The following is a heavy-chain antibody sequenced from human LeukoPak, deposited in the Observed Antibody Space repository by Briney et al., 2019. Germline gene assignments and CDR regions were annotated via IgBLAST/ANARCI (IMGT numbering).Heavy chain of an antibody. V-gene: IGHV3-23*01. Sequence: GGSLRLSCAASGFIFSGYAMSWVRQAPGKGLEWVSAISGSGGSTYYADSVKGRFTISRDNPKNTLYLQMNSLRAEDTAVYYCASQEEATVDIWGQGTMVTVSS. CDR2: ISGSGGST. CDR1: GFIFSGYA. J-gene: IGHJ3*02. D-gene: IGHD5-12*01. CDR3: ASQEEATVDI.